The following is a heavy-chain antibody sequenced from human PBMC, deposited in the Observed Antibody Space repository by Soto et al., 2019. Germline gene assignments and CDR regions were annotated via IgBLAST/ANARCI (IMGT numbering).Heavy chain of an antibody. CDR2: IGVGSGNR. D-gene: IGHD2-8*01. V-gene: IGHV1-58*01. J-gene: IGHJ4*02. CDR1: RFTFTSSA. CDR3: AALGVNFDH. Sequence: VSCNRSRFTFTSSAVQWVRQARGQRLEWIGWIGVGSGNRHYAQKFQERVTITRDMSTKTQYMELSSLRSEDTAVYYCAALGVNFDHWVQGTLVTVSS.